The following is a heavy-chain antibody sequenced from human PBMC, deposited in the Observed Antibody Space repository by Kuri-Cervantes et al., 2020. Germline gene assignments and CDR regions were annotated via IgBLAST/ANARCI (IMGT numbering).Heavy chain of an antibody. CDR1: GYTFTGYY. D-gene: IGHD5-18*01. CDR3: ANSRSHTTMTT. CDR2: INPNSGGT. Sequence: ASVKVSCKASGYTFTGYYMHWVRQAPGQGLEWMGWINPNSGGTNYAQKFQGRVTMTRDTSISTVYMELSRLRPDDTAVYYCANSRSHTTMTTWGQGTLVTVSS. J-gene: IGHJ5*02. V-gene: IGHV1-2*02.